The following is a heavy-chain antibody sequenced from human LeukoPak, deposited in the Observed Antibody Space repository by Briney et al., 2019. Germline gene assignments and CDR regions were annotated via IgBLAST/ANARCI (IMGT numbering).Heavy chain of an antibody. CDR2: ISGSGGST. Sequence: GGSLRLSCAASGFTFSSHAMTWVRQAPGKGLEWVSAISGSGGSTYYADSVKGRFTISRDNSKNTLYLQMNSLRAEDTAVYYCAKDRNYYDSSGRDAFDIWGQGTMVTVSS. CDR1: GFTFSSHA. J-gene: IGHJ3*02. V-gene: IGHV3-23*01. D-gene: IGHD3-22*01. CDR3: AKDRNYYDSSGRDAFDI.